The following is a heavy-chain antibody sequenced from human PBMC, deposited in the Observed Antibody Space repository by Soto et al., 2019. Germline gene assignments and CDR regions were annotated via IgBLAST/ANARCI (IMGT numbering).Heavy chain of an antibody. CDR3: ARAVYDDDSSGYYRFFYY. J-gene: IGHJ4*02. CDR1: GGSISSSSYY. Sequence: SETLSLTCTVSGGSISSSSYYWGWIRQPPGKGLEWIGSIYYSGSTYYNPSLKSRVTISVDTSKNQFSLKLSSVTAADTAVYYCARAVYDDDSSGYYRFFYYWGQGTLVPVAS. CDR2: IYYSGST. V-gene: IGHV4-39*01. D-gene: IGHD3-22*01.